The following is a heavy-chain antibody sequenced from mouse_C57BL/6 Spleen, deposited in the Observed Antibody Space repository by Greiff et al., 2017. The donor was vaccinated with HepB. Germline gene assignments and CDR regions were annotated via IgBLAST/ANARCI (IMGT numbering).Heavy chain of an antibody. CDR1: GYTFTSYW. Sequence: QVQLQQPGAELVRPGSSVKLSCKASGYTFTSYWMHWVKQRPIQGLEWIGNIDPSDSETHYNQKFKDKATLTVDKSSSTAYMQLSSLTAEDSAVYYGARRNDYGNWYFDVWGTGTTVTVSS. CDR2: IDPSDSET. CDR3: ARRNDYGNWYFDV. V-gene: IGHV1-52*01. D-gene: IGHD2-4*01. J-gene: IGHJ1*03.